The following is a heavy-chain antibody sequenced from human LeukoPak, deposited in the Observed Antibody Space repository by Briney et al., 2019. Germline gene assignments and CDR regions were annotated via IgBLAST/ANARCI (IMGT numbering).Heavy chain of an antibody. CDR3: ARGGPHSSRAYFDY. V-gene: IGHV4-34*01. CDR1: GFTFSSYA. Sequence: GSLRLSCAASGFTFSSYAMSWIRQPPGKGLEWIGEINHSGSTNYNPSLKSRVTISVDTSKNQFSLKLSSVTAADTAVYYCARGGPHSSRAYFDYWGQGTLVTVSS. D-gene: IGHD6-13*01. J-gene: IGHJ4*02. CDR2: INHSGST.